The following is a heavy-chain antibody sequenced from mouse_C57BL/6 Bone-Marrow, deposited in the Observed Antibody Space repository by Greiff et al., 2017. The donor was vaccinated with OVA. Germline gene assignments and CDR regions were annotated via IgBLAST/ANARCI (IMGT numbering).Heavy chain of an antibody. CDR2: ISSGSSTI. V-gene: IGHV5-17*01. D-gene: IGHD2-5*01. J-gene: IGHJ3*01. CDR3: ARYSNYEFAY. CDR1: GFTFSDYG. Sequence: DVKLQESGGGLVKPGGSLKLSCAASGFTFSDYGMHWVRQAPEKGLEWVAYISSGSSTIYYADTVKGRFTISRDNAKNTLFLQMTSLRSEDTAMYYCARYSNYEFAYWGQGTLVTVSA.